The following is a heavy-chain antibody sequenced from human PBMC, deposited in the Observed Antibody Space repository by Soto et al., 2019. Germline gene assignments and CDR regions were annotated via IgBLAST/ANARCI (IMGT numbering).Heavy chain of an antibody. CDR3: ARGTHRGTWYDVY. CDR2: IHHTGNT. Sequence: SETLSLTCAVYGGSFSGYYWSWIRQPPGKGLEWIGQIHHTGNTNYSPSLRSRVSISVDTSKNQFSLKLSSVTAADTAVYYCARGTHRGTWYDVYWGQGTMVTVSS. V-gene: IGHV4-34*01. J-gene: IGHJ4*02. D-gene: IGHD6-13*01. CDR1: GGSFSGYY.